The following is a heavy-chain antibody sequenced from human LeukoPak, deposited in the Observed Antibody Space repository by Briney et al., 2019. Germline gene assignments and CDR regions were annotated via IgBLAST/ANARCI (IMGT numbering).Heavy chain of an antibody. CDR2: ITITGSSP. V-gene: IGHV3-23*01. Sequence: GGSLRLSCAASGFTFSGYAMAWVRQAPGKGLEWVSSITITGSSPSYADSVKGRFTVSRDNSKDTLYLQMNSLRAEDTAVYFCAKSSSSWSYYFNYWGQGTLVTVSS. CDR1: GFTFSGYA. J-gene: IGHJ4*02. CDR3: AKSSSSWSYYFNY. D-gene: IGHD6-13*01.